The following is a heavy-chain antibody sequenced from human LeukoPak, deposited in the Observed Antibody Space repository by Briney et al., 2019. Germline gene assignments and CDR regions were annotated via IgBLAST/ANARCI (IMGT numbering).Heavy chain of an antibody. V-gene: IGHV3-30*18. J-gene: IGHJ6*04. D-gene: IGHD6-13*01. CDR2: ISYDGSNK. CDR1: GLTFSSYG. Sequence: GRSLRLSCAASGLTFSSYGMHWVRQAPGKGLEWVAVISYDGSNKYYADSVKGRFTISRDNSKNTLYLQMNSLRAEDTAVYYCAKGGYSSSWYWGDSYYYGMDVWGKGTTVTVSS. CDR3: AKGGYSSSWYWGDSYYYGMDV.